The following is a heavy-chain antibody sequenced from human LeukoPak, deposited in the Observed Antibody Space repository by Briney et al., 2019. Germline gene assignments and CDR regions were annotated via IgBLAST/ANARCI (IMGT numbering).Heavy chain of an antibody. Sequence: GGSVRLSCAASGFTFSSYGMHWVRQAPGKGLEWVALIRSGGSKFYGDSVKGRFTISRDNSENTVFLQMNSLTPEDTALYYCAKDRDDYGNDWWGQGTLVTVSS. D-gene: IGHD4-17*01. CDR3: AKDRDDYGNDW. CDR1: GFTFSSYG. J-gene: IGHJ4*02. V-gene: IGHV3-30*02. CDR2: IRSGGSK.